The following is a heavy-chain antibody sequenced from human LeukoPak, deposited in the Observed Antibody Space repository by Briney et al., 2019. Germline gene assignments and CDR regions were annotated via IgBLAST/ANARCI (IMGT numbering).Heavy chain of an antibody. CDR2: ISGYNGNT. Sequence: ASVKVSCKASGGTFSSYAISWVRRAPGQGLEWMGWISGYNGNTNYAQKLQGRVTMTTDTSTNTAYMELRSLRSDDTAVYYCARDLKRGYSSGRYSWGTGSSNDYWGQGTLVTVSS. CDR3: ARDLKRGYSSGRYSWGTGSSNDY. CDR1: GGTFSSYA. J-gene: IGHJ4*02. D-gene: IGHD6-19*01. V-gene: IGHV1-18*01.